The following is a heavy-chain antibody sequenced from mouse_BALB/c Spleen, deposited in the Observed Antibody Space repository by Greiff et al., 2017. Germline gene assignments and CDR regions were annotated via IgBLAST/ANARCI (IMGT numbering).Heavy chain of an antibody. Sequence: QVQLKESGPELVKPGASVKISCKASGYTFTDYYINWVKQKPGQGLEWIGWIYPGSGNTKYNEKFKGKATLTVDTSSSTAYMQLSSLTSEDTAVYFCAKSYDYDAMDYWGQGTSVTVSS. CDR3: AKSYDYDAMDY. V-gene: IGHV1-84*02. J-gene: IGHJ4*01. CDR2: IYPGSGNT. CDR1: GYTFTDYY.